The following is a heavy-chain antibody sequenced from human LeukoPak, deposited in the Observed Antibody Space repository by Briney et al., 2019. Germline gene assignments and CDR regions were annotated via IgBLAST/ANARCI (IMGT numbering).Heavy chain of an antibody. V-gene: IGHV3-30*04. D-gene: IGHD3-10*01. CDR2: ISYDGSNK. Sequence: GRSLRLSCAASGFTFSSYAMHWVRHAPGKGLEWVAVISYDGSNKYYADSVKGRFTISRDNSKNALYLQMNSLRAEDTAVYYCARDALDEFYFDYWGQGTLVTVSS. J-gene: IGHJ4*02. CDR1: GFTFSSYA. CDR3: ARDALDEFYFDY.